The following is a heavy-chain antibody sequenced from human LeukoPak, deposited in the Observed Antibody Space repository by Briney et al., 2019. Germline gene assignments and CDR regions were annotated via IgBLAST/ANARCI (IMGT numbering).Heavy chain of an antibody. Sequence: LRLSCVASGFTFDDYAMHWVRQAPGKGLEWVSGISWNSGSIGYADSVKGRFTISRDNAKNSLYLQMNSLRAEDTALYYCAKDRRGYYGSGSSDYWGQGTLVTVSS. CDR3: AKDRRGYYGSGSSDY. V-gene: IGHV3-9*01. CDR2: ISWNSGSI. CDR1: GFTFDDYA. D-gene: IGHD3-10*01. J-gene: IGHJ4*02.